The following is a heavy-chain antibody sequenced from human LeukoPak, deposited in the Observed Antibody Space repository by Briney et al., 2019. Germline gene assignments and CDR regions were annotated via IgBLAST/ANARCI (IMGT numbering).Heavy chain of an antibody. CDR3: VRVGYSSSWYVDY. J-gene: IGHJ4*02. V-gene: IGHV3-74*01. D-gene: IGHD6-13*01. CDR2: INSDGSST. CDR1: GFTFSSYW. Sequence: GGSLRLSCAASGFTFSSYWMHWVRQAPGKGLVWVSRINSDGSSTSYADSVKGRFTISRDNAKNTLYLQMNSLRVEDTAVYYCVRVGYSSSWYVDYWGQGTLVTVSS.